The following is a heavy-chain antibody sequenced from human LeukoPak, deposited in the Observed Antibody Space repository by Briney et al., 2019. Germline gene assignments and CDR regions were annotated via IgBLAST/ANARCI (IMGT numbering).Heavy chain of an antibody. V-gene: IGHV1-2*02. D-gene: IGHD1-1*01. CDR1: GYTFTGYY. J-gene: IGHJ4*02. Sequence: ASVKVSCKASGYTFTGYYMHWVRQAPGQGLEWRGWINPNSGGTNYAQKFQGRVTMTRDTSISTAYMELSRLRSDDTAVYYCARAVQSSSIPLDYWGQGTLVTVSS. CDR2: INPNSGGT. CDR3: ARAVQSSSIPLDY.